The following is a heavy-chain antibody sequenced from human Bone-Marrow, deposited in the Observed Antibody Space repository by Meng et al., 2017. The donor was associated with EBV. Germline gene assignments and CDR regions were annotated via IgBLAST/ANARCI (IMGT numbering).Heavy chain of an antibody. J-gene: IGHJ4*02. CDR3: ARSRVPAALDY. D-gene: IGHD2-2*01. Sequence: QVTVQESGPVLMKPSSTLSLTGAVCGGSIKNLDWWTWIRQPPGKVLEWIGEINHSGSTNYNPSLKSRVTISVDKSKNQFSLKLSSVTAADTAVYYCARSRVPAALDYWGQGTLVTVSS. CDR1: GGSIKNLDW. V-gene: IGHV4-4*02. CDR2: INHSGST.